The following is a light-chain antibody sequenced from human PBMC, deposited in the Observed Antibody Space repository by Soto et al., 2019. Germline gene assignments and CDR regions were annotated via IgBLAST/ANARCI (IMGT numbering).Light chain of an antibody. J-gene: IGKJ4*01. CDR2: DAS. Sequence: EIVLTQSPATLSLSPGERATLSCRASQSVSSYLAWYQQKPGQAPRLLIYDASNRATGIPARFSGSGSGTDFTLTISSLEPEDFAVYYCQQRSNWPPFTFGRGPKVEIK. V-gene: IGKV3-11*01. CDR1: QSVSSY. CDR3: QQRSNWPPFT.